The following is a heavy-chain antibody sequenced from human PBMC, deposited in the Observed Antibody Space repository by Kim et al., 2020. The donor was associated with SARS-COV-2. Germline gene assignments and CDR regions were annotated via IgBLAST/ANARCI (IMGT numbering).Heavy chain of an antibody. CDR2: ISWNSGSI. CDR3: AKDPLPRAPYGSGSSYFD. Sequence: SLRLSCAASGFTFGDYAMHLVRQAPGKGLEWVSGISWNSGSIGYADSVKGRFTISRDNAKNSLYLQMNSLRAEDTALYYCAKDPLPRAPYGSGSSYFD. V-gene: IGHV3-9*01. CDR1: GFTFGDYA. J-gene: IGHJ4*01. D-gene: IGHD3-10*01.